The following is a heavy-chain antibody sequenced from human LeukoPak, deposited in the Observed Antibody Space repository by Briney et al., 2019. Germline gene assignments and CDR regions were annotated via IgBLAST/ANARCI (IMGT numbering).Heavy chain of an antibody. CDR1: GFTFSSYS. Sequence: PGRSLRLSCAASGFTFSSYSMNWVRQALGKGLEWVALISTSSSGIYYADSVKGGFTLYRDNAKNSLFLQMNSLRAEDTAVYYCARVLRYCSGGNCYSGGLGYMDVWGKGTTVTISS. CDR2: ISTSSSGI. J-gene: IGHJ6*03. V-gene: IGHV3-21*04. CDR3: ARVLRYCSGGNCYSGGLGYMDV. D-gene: IGHD2-15*01.